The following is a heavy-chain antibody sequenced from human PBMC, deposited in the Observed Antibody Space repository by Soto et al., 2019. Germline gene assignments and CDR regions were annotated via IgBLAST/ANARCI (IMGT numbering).Heavy chain of an antibody. D-gene: IGHD6-19*01. CDR1: GFTFSSYA. Sequence: EVQLLESGGGLVQPGGSLRLSCAASGFTFSSYAMSWVRQAPGKGLEWVSAISGSGGSTYYADSVKGRFTISRDNSKNTLYLQMNILRAEDTAVYYCAKVSSGWYSNFDYWGQGTLVTVSS. V-gene: IGHV3-23*01. J-gene: IGHJ4*02. CDR3: AKVSSGWYSNFDY. CDR2: ISGSGGST.